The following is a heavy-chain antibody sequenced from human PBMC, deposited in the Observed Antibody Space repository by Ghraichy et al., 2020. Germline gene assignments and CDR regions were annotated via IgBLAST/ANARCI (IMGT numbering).Heavy chain of an antibody. Sequence: LSLTCAASGFTFSSYSMNWVRQAPGKGLEWVSSISSSSSYIYYADSVKGRFTISRDNAKNSLYLQMNSLRAEDTAVYYCARSVPATIFPFDYWGQGTLVTVSS. CDR3: ARSVPATIFPFDY. CDR2: ISSSSSYI. D-gene: IGHD3-9*01. CDR1: GFTFSSYS. J-gene: IGHJ4*02. V-gene: IGHV3-21*01.